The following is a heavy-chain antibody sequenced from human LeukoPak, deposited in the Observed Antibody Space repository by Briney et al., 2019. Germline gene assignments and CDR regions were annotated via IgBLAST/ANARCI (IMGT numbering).Heavy chain of an antibody. D-gene: IGHD6-19*01. CDR2: ISSSGRST. J-gene: IGHJ6*03. V-gene: IGHV3-11*01. Sequence: GGSLRLSCAASGFIFGAYYMSWIRQAPGRGLEWVAYISSSGRSTSYADSVKGRFTISRDNAKKSLYLQVNSLRVEDTAVYYCARDRRGCSEGQHYYYYMDVWGKGTTVSVSS. CDR1: GFIFGAYY. CDR3: ARDRRGCSEGQHYYYYMDV.